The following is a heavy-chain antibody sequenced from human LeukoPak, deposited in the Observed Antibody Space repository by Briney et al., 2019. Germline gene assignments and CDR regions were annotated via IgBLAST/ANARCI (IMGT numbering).Heavy chain of an antibody. CDR3: AYEGYSYGLGAQD. V-gene: IGHV4-4*02. Sequence: SETLSLTCAVSGGSISSSNWWSWVRQPPGKGLEWIGEIYHSGSTNYNPSLKSRVTISVDKSKNQFSLKLSSVTAADTAVYYCAYEGYSYGLGAQDWGRGTLVTVSS. CDR1: GGSISSSNW. CDR2: IYHSGST. D-gene: IGHD5-18*01. J-gene: IGHJ4*02.